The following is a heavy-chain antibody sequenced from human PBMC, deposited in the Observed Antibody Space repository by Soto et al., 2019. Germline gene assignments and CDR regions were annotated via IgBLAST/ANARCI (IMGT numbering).Heavy chain of an antibody. V-gene: IGHV4-59*12. D-gene: IGHD1-7*01. CDR3: AKLPGADSGGIFDP. J-gene: IGHJ5*02. CDR2: IYYSGTT. CDR1: GGSISNYY. Sequence: QVQLQESGPGLVKPSETLSLTCTVSGGSISNYYWTWIRQPPGKGLEWIGYIYYSGTTNYNPSLTSRVTISVDTSKNQFALKLRSVTAADTAVYYCAKLPGADSGGIFDPWGQGTLVTVSS.